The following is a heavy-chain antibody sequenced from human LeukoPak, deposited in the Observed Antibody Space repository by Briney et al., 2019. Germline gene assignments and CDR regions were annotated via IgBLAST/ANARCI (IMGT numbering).Heavy chain of an antibody. D-gene: IGHD7-27*01. CDR1: GFTFSSYA. V-gene: IGHV3-23*01. CDR2: VSGSAGRT. J-gene: IGHJ4*02. Sequence: GGSLRLSCAASGFTFSSYAMTWVRQAPGKGLEWVSTVSGSAGRTDYADSVKGRFTISRDNLKNTLYLQMNSLRAEDTAVYYCARDVRTGDFDYWGQGTLVTVSS. CDR3: ARDVRTGDFDY.